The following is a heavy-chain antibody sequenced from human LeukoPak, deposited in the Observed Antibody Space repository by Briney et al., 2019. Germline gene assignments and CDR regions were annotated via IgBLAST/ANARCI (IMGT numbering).Heavy chain of an antibody. Sequence: GGSLRLSCGASGFTFSNYGMLWVRQAPGKGLEWVAFIRYDGNNKLYADSMKGRFTISRDNSKNTLYLHINSLRAEDTAVYYCARDTAPEYQLLYNWFDPWGQGTLVTVSS. D-gene: IGHD2-2*01. CDR3: ARDTAPEYQLLYNWFDP. CDR1: GFTFSNYG. V-gene: IGHV3-30*02. J-gene: IGHJ5*02. CDR2: IRYDGNNK.